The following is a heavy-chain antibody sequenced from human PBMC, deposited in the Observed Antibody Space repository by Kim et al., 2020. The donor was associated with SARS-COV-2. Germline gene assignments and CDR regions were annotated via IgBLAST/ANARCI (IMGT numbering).Heavy chain of an antibody. V-gene: IGHV3-21*01. Sequence: GGSLRLSCAASGFTFSSYSMNWVRQAPGKGLEWVSSISSSSSYIYYADSVKGRFTISRDNAKNSLYLQMNSLRAEDTAVYYCARDSPDCSGGSCYSGYFDYWGQGTLVTVSS. J-gene: IGHJ4*02. CDR1: GFTFSSYS. CDR3: ARDSPDCSGGSCYSGYFDY. CDR2: ISSSSSYI. D-gene: IGHD2-15*01.